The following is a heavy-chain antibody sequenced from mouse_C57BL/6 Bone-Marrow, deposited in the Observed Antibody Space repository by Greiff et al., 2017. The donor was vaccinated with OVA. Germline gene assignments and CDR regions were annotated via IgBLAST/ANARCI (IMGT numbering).Heavy chain of an antibody. CDR3: ARRDGNGGAWFAY. CDR2: IDPANGHT. J-gene: IGHJ3*01. V-gene: IGHV14-3*01. CDR1: GFNIKNTY. D-gene: IGHD2-1*01. Sequence: EVQLQQSVAELVRPGASVKLSCTASGFNIKNTYMHWVKQRPEQGLEWIGRIDPANGHTTYAPKFQGKATITADTSSNTAYLQLSSLTSEDTAVYYCARRDGNGGAWFAYWGQGTLVTVSA.